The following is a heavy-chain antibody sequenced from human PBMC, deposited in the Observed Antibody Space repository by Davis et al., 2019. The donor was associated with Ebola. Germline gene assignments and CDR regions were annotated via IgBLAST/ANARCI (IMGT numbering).Heavy chain of an antibody. CDR2: ISGNSVYT. D-gene: IGHD1-14*01. CDR1: GLTFSSHS. CDR3: AAFETHIYNNGMEV. Sequence: PGGSLRLSCTASGLTFSSHSMNWVRQAPGKGLEWVSSISGNSVYTPYADSVKGRFTISRDNAKNSSYLEMNSLRGEDTAVYYCAAFETHIYNNGMEVWGQGTTVTVS. V-gene: IGHV3-21*01. J-gene: IGHJ6*02.